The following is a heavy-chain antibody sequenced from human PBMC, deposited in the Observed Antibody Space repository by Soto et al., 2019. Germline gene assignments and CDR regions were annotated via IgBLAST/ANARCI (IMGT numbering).Heavy chain of an antibody. CDR3: ASSIVGAYDY. CDR2: IYYSGST. CDR1: GGSISISSYY. V-gene: IGHV4-39*01. J-gene: IGHJ4*02. Sequence: AETLSLTGTVSGGSISISSYYWGWIRQPPGKGVEWIGSIYYSGSTYYNPSLKSRVTISVDTSKNQFSLKLSSVTAADTAVYYCASSIVGAYDYWGQGTLVTVSS. D-gene: IGHD1-26*01.